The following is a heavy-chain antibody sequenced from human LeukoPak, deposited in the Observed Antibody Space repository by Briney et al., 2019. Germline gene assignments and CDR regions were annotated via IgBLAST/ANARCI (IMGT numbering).Heavy chain of an antibody. Sequence: PSETLSLTCTVSGGSISSYYWSWIRQPAGKGLEWIGRIYTSGSTNYNPSLKSRVTMSVDTSKNQFSLKLSSVTAADTAVYYCARGEPEYYDILTGYPLDYWGQGTLVTVSS. CDR2: IYTSGST. J-gene: IGHJ4*02. CDR3: ARGEPEYYDILTGYPLDY. CDR1: GGSISSYY. V-gene: IGHV4-4*07. D-gene: IGHD3-9*01.